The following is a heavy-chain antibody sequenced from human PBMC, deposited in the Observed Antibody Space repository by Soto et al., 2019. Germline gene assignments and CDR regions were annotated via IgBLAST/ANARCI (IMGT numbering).Heavy chain of an antibody. CDR2: INTGNGNT. V-gene: IGHV1-3*04. D-gene: IGHD5-12*01. CDR1: GITFSTYA. Sequence: QVQLVQSGAEVKKPGASVKVSCKASGITFSTYAIHWVRQAPGQSLEWMGWINTGNGNTRYSQNFQGRVTLTRDTSASAAYMDLSSLRSEDTSIYYWARGISGYVTWGQGTLVTVSS. CDR3: ARGISGYVT. J-gene: IGHJ5*02.